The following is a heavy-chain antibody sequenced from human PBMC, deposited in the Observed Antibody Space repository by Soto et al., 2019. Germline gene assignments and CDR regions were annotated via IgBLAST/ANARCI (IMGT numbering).Heavy chain of an antibody. J-gene: IGHJ3*02. V-gene: IGHV4-4*02. D-gene: IGHD2-15*01. CDR2: IYHSGGT. CDR1: GGSISSSNW. CDR3: ARGDCSGGSCYSVDI. Sequence: SETLSLTCAVSGGSISSSNWWSWVRQPPGKGLEWIGEIYHSGGTNYNPSLKSRVTISVDKSKNQFSLKLSSVTAADTAVYYCARGDCSGGSCYSVDIWGQGTMVTVSS.